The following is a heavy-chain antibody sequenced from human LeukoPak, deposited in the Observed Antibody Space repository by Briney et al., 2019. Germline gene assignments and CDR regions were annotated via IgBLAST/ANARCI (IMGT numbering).Heavy chain of an antibody. Sequence: GASVKVSCRASGYTFTSYGISWVRQAPGQGLEWMGWISAYNGNTNYAQKLQGRVTMTTDTSTSTAYMELRSLRSDDTAVYYCARDHRYNWNDGGFDPWGQGTLVTVSS. V-gene: IGHV1-18*01. CDR3: ARDHRYNWNDGGFDP. J-gene: IGHJ5*02. CDR1: GYTFTSYG. CDR2: ISAYNGNT. D-gene: IGHD1-20*01.